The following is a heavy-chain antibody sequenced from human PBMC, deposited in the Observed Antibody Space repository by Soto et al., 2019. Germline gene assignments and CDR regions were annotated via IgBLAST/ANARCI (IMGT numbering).Heavy chain of an antibody. J-gene: IGHJ4*02. Sequence: SETLSLTCTVSGGSISSGGYYWSWIRQHPGKGLEWIGYIYYSGSTYYNPSLKSRVTISVDTSKNQFSLKLSSVTAADTAVYYCARGRYYYDQYYFDYWGQGTLVTVSS. CDR1: GGSISSGGYY. CDR2: IYYSGST. D-gene: IGHD3-22*01. CDR3: ARGRYYYDQYYFDY. V-gene: IGHV4-31*03.